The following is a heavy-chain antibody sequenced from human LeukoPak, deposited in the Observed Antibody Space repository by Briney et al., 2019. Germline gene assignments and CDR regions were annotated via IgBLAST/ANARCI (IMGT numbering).Heavy chain of an antibody. CDR3: AKPYNWNDETYFDY. CDR2: ISGSGGST. V-gene: IGHV3-23*01. D-gene: IGHD1-1*01. CDR1: GFTFSNYA. J-gene: IGHJ4*02. Sequence: GGSLRLSCAASGFTFSNYAMSWVRQAPGKGLEWVSAISGSGGSTYYADSVKGRFTISRDNSKNTLYLQMNSLRAEDTAVYYCAKPYNWNDETYFDYWGQGTLVTVSS.